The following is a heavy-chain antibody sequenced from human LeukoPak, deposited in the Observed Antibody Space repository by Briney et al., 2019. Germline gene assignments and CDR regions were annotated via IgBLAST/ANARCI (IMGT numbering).Heavy chain of an antibody. CDR2: ISSSGSTI. CDR1: GFTFSSYE. Sequence: PGGSLRLSCAASGFTFSSYEMNWVRQAPGKGLEWVSYISSSGSTIYYADSVKGRFTISRDNAKNSLYLQMNSLRAEDTAVYYCAREGFLEWPHSPAFDIWGQGTMVTVSS. D-gene: IGHD3-3*01. CDR3: AREGFLEWPHSPAFDI. V-gene: IGHV3-48*03. J-gene: IGHJ3*02.